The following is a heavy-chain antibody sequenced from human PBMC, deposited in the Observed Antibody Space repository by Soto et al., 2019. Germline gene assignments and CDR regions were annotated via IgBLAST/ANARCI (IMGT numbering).Heavy chain of an antibody. D-gene: IGHD3-16*01. CDR1: GTTSTDYG. Sequence: GGSLRLSCAVSGTTSTDYGMHWVRQAPGKGLEWVSGVLGDNGQIGYADSVKGRFTSFRDNARHFLYLQMNSLTVEDTALYYCVKDMAPGGADVWGQGTAVTVSS. CDR2: VLGDNGQI. V-gene: IGHV3-9*02. J-gene: IGHJ6*02. CDR3: VKDMAPGGADV.